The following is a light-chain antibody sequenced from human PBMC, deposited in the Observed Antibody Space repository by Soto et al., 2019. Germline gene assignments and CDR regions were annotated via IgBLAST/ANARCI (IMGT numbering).Light chain of an antibody. CDR1: QSVSSY. J-gene: IGKJ4*01. CDR3: QQRSTWPLT. CDR2: DAS. Sequence: EIVLTQSPATPSLSPGERATLSCRASQSVSSYLAWYQQKPGQAPRLLIYDASNRATGIPARFSGSGSGTDFTLTISSPEPEDFAVYYCQQRSTWPLTFGGGTKVDIK. V-gene: IGKV3-11*01.